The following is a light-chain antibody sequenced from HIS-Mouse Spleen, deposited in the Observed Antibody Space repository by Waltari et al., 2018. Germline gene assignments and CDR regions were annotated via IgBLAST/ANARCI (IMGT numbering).Light chain of an antibody. CDR3: CSYAGSSTWV. J-gene: IGLJ3*02. CDR1: SSDVGRYNL. CDR2: EGS. Sequence: QSALTQPASVSGSPGQSITISCPGTSSDVGRYNLLSWYQQHPGKAPKHMIYEGSKRPSGVSNRFSGSKSGNTASLTISGLQAEDEADYYCCSYAGSSTWVFGGGTKLTVL. V-gene: IGLV2-23*01.